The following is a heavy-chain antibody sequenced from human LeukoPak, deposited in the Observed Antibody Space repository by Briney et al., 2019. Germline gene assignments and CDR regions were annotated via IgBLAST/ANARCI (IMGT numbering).Heavy chain of an antibody. D-gene: IGHD3-3*01. CDR2: IYYSGST. V-gene: IGHV4-59*01. CDR1: GGSISSYY. Sequence: SETLSLTCTVSGGSISSYYWSWIRQPPGKGLKWIGYIYYSGSTNYNPSLKSRVTISVDTSKNQFSLKLSSVTAADTAVYYCARARGYYIYLLDYWGQGTLVTVSS. CDR3: ARARGYYIYLLDY. J-gene: IGHJ4*02.